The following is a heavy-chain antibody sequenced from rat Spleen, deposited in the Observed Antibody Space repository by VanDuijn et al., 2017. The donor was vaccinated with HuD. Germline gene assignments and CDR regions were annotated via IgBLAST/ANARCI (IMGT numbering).Heavy chain of an antibody. V-gene: IGHV5S13*01. D-gene: IGHD1-10*01. J-gene: IGHJ1*01. CDR1: GFTFSDYN. CDR2: ISTGGGNT. Sequence: EVQLVETGGGLVQPERSLKLSCAASGFTFSDYNMAWVRQAPKKGLEWVASISTGGGNTYYRDSLKGRFTISRDNAKNTQYLQMDSLRSEDTATYYCTRDISTYWYFDFWGPGTMVTVSS. CDR3: TRDISTYWYFDF.